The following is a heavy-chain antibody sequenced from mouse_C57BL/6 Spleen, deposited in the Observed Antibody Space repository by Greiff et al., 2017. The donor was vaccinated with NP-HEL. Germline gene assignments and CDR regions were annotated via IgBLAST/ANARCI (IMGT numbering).Heavy chain of an antibody. CDR3: ARSYDSNEAWFAY. Sequence: VQLQQSGAELAKPGASVKLSCKASGYTFTSYWMHWVKQRPGQGLEWIGYINPSSGYTKYNQKFKDKATLTADKSSSTAYMQLSSLTYEDSAVYYCARSYDSNEAWFAYWGQGTLVTVSA. D-gene: IGHD2-5*01. J-gene: IGHJ3*01. V-gene: IGHV1-7*01. CDR2: INPSSGYT. CDR1: GYTFTSYW.